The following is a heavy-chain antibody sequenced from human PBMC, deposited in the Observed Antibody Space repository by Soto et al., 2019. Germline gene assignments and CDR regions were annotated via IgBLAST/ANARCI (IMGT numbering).Heavy chain of an antibody. CDR3: ARDAAAGLNYY. Sequence: QVQLVQSGAEVKKPGASVKVSCKASGYTFTSYGISWVRQAPGQGLEWMGWISAYNGNTKYAQKFQGRVNMTTDTSTSTASMEVRSLRSDDAAVYYCARDAAAGLNYYWGQGTLVTVSS. CDR2: ISAYNGNT. J-gene: IGHJ4*02. D-gene: IGHD6-13*01. V-gene: IGHV1-18*01. CDR1: GYTFTSYG.